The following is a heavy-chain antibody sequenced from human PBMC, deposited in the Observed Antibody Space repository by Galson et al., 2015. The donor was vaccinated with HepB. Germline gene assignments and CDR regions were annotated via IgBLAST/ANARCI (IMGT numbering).Heavy chain of an antibody. CDR1: GFTFSNAW. CDR2: IKSKTDGGTT. CDR3: TTVYCSSTSCYWGDAFDI. J-gene: IGHJ3*02. Sequence: SLRLSCAASGFTFSNAWMSWVRQAPGKGLEWVGRIKSKTDGGTTDYAAPVKGRFTISRDDSKNTLYLQMNSLKTEDTAVYYCTTVYCSSTSCYWGDAFDIWGQGTMVTVSS. D-gene: IGHD2-2*01. V-gene: IGHV3-15*01.